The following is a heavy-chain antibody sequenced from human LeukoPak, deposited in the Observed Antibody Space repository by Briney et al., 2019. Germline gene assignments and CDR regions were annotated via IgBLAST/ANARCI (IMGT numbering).Heavy chain of an antibody. CDR2: INPSGGST. Sequence: VASVKVSCKASGYTFTSYGISWVRQAPGQGLEWMGIINPSGGSTSYAQKFQGRVTMTRDTSTSTVYMELSSLRSEDTAVYYCARAPLFTMIVVRQYYFDYWGQGTLVTVSS. CDR1: GYTFTSYG. V-gene: IGHV1-46*01. D-gene: IGHD3-22*01. CDR3: ARAPLFTMIVVRQYYFDY. J-gene: IGHJ4*02.